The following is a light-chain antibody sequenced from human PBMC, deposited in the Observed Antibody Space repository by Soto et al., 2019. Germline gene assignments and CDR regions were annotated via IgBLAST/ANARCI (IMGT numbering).Light chain of an antibody. J-gene: IGKJ1*01. V-gene: IGKV3D-15*01. Sequence: EIVLTQSPATLSSFPGDRVTLSCRASQAVNTRLAWYQHKPGQAPRLLIYLASNRAAGVPARFSGSGSGTEFTLTISSLQPDDFATYYCQHYNSYPWTFGQGTKVDIK. CDR2: LAS. CDR1: QAVNTR. CDR3: QHYNSYPWT.